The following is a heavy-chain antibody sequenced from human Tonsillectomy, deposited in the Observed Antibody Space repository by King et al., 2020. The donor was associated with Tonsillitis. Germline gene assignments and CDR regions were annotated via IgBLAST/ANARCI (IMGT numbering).Heavy chain of an antibody. CDR3: ARSRAPNYGDLAY. Sequence: VQLVESGGGLVQPGGSLRLSCAASGFTVSSNYMSWVRQAPGKGLEWVSVIYSGGSTYYADSVKGRFTISRDNSKNTLYLQMNSLRAEDTAVYYCARSRAPNYGDLAYWGQGTLVTVSS. V-gene: IGHV3-66*01. CDR2: IYSGGST. CDR1: GFTVSSNY. J-gene: IGHJ4*02. D-gene: IGHD4-17*01.